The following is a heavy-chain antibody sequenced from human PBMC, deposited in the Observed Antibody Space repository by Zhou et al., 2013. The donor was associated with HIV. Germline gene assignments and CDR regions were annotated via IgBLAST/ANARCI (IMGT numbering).Heavy chain of an antibody. CDR3: ARSIYRDAFDI. CDR2: INHSGST. Sequence: VQLQQWGAGLLKPSETLSLTCAVYDGSFSGYYWSWIRQPPGKGLEWIGEINHSGSTNNNLSLKSRVTISLDASKIQFSLKLSSVTAADTAVYYCARSIYRDAFDIWGHGTMVTVSS. D-gene: IGHD2-21*01. CDR1: DGSFSGYY. V-gene: IGHV4-34*01. J-gene: IGHJ3*02.